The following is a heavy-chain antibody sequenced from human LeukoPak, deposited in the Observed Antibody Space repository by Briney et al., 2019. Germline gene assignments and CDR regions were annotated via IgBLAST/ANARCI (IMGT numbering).Heavy chain of an antibody. Sequence: GGSLRLSCAASGFTFSSYWMSWVRQAPGKGLEWVANIKQDGSEKYYVDSVKGRFTISRDNAKNSLYLQMNSLRAEDTAVYYCARDVDYANPRHDYWGQGTLVTVSS. D-gene: IGHD4/OR15-4a*01. CDR3: ARDVDYANPRHDY. J-gene: IGHJ4*02. CDR1: GFTFSSYW. V-gene: IGHV3-7*01. CDR2: IKQDGSEK.